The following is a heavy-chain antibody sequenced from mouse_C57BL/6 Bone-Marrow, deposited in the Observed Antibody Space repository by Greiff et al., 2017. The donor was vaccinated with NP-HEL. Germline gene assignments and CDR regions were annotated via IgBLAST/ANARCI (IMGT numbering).Heavy chain of an antibody. D-gene: IGHD1-1*01. V-gene: IGHV1-19*01. CDR2: INPYNGGT. CDR3: ARSVITTVVDY. CDR1: GYTFTDYY. J-gene: IGHJ2*01. Sequence: VQLQQSGPVLVKPGASVKMSCKASGYTFTDYYMNWVKQSHGKSLEWIGVINPYNGGTSYNQKFKGKATLTVDKSSSTAYMELNSLTSEDSAVYYCARSVITTVVDYWGQGTTLTVSS.